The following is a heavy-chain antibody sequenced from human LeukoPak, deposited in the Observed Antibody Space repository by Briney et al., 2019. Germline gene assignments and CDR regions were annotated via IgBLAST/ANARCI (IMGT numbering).Heavy chain of an antibody. V-gene: IGHV3-20*01. CDR3: ARDDSSAQYDY. Sequence: GGSLRLSCAASGFTFDDYGMSWVRQAPGKGLEWVSGINWNGGSTGYADSVKGRFTISRDNAKNSLYLQMNSLRAEDTALYHCARDDSSAQYDYWGQGTLVTVSS. CDR1: GFTFDDYG. J-gene: IGHJ4*02. CDR2: INWNGGST. D-gene: IGHD3-22*01.